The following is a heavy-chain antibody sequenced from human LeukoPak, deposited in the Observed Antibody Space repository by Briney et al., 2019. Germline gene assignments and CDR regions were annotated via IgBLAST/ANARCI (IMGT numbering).Heavy chain of an antibody. J-gene: IGHJ6*02. CDR3: ARDGSNWSNDYCRGVDV. CDR2: IYYSGSA. D-gene: IGHD4-11*01. Sequence: KPSETLSLTCTVSGDSVTTYYWSWLRQPPGKGLEWLGYIYYSGSATYNPSLKSRVTISVDTSKNQFSLKLSSVTAADTAVYYCARDGSNWSNDYCRGVDVWGQGTTVTVSS. V-gene: IGHV4-59*02. CDR1: GDSVTTYY.